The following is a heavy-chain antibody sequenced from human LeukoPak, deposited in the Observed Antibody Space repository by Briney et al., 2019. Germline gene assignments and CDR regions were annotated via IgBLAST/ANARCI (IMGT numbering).Heavy chain of an antibody. CDR3: ARDQTGLLDFYYYGMDV. CDR2: TYYKSKWYT. J-gene: IGHJ6*02. CDR1: GDSVSIVSAA. V-gene: IGHV6-1*01. Sequence: QTLSLTCAISGDSVSIVSAAWNWIRQSPSRGLEWLGRTYYKSKWYTDYAVSLRSRITINPDTSKNQFSLQLNSVTPEDTAVYYCARDQTGLLDFYYYGMDVWGQGATVTVSS. D-gene: IGHD1-14*01.